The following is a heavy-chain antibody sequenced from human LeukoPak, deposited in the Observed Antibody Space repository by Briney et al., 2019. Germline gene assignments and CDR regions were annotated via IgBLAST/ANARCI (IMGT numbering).Heavy chain of an antibody. J-gene: IGHJ4*02. Sequence: GGSLRLTCTTSGFTFEDYAMTWVRQAPEKGLEWVGFIRSKEFGRTTEYAASVKGRFTVSRDDSRGIAYLQMNSLKSEDTATYYCARSITGTGWKYYFDHWGQGTLITVSS. CDR2: IRSKEFGRTT. V-gene: IGHV3-49*04. CDR1: GFTFEDYA. CDR3: ARSITGTGWKYYFDH. D-gene: IGHD1-14*01.